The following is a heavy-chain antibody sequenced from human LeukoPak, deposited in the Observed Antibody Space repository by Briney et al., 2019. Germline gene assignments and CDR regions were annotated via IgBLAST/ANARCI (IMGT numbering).Heavy chain of an antibody. J-gene: IGHJ3*02. CDR2: IIPIFGTA. CDR1: GGTFSSYA. CDR3: ARDQNRMTTVTTFAFDI. Sequence: GASVKVSCKASGGTFSSYAISWVRQAPGQGLEWMGGIIPIFGTANYAQEFQGRVTITTDESTSTAYMELSSLRSEDTAVYYCARDQNRMTTVTTFAFDIWGQGTMVTVSS. V-gene: IGHV1-69*05. D-gene: IGHD4-17*01.